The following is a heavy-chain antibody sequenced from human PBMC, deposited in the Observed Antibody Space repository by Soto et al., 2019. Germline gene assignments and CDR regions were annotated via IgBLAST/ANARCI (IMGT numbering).Heavy chain of an antibody. Sequence: QVQLVESGGGEVQPGRSLTISCAASGFTFSTYGMHWVRQTPGKGLEWVAVISYDVTNKFYSDSVKGRFTISRDKFKNTLTLQMNILRADDTADYSCAKDMQSYGDYDYYCYGLDVWGLGTRVTVSS. D-gene: IGHD4-17*01. CDR3: AKDMQSYGDYDYYCYGLDV. CDR1: GFTFSTYG. CDR2: ISYDVTNK. V-gene: IGHV3-30*18. J-gene: IGHJ6*02.